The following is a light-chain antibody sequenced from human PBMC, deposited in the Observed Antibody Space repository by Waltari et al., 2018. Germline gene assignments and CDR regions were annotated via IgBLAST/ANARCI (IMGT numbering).Light chain of an antibody. V-gene: IGKV2-30*01. CDR3: MQGTQWPAT. CDR1: QSLLYTDGNTF. CDR2: KVS. Sequence: DVLMTQSPLSLPVTLGQPASISCKSSQSLLYTDGNTFLNWFQHRPGQSPRRLIHKVSIRDSGVPDRFSGRGSGTKFTLKISRVEAEDVGVYFCMQGTQWPATFGQGTKLEIK. J-gene: IGKJ1*01.